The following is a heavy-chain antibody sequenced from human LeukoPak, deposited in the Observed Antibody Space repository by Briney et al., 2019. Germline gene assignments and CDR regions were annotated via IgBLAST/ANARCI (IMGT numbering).Heavy chain of an antibody. CDR2: ISSSSSYM. D-gene: IGHD3-10*01. Sequence: GGSLRLSCSASGFTFSRYVMMWVRQAPGKGLEWVSCISSSSSYMYYTDSVKGRFTISRDNANNSLYLQMNSLRAEDAAVYYCASEDYASGTPTIDNWGQGTLVTVSS. CDR1: GFTFSRYV. V-gene: IGHV3-21*01. J-gene: IGHJ4*02. CDR3: ASEDYASGTPTIDN.